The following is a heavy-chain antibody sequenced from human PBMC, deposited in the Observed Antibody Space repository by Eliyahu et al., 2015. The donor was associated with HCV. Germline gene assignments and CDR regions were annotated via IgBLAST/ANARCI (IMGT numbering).Heavy chain of an antibody. CDR1: GGSISXXDYY. Sequence: QVQLQESGPGLVKPSQTLSXTCTVXGGSISXXDYYWXWIRQPPGKGLGWIGYIYYSGSTYYNPSXKSRVTISVDTSKNQFSLKLSSVTAADTAVYYCARGVVVVPAAMFAFDIWGQGXMVTVSS. J-gene: IGHJ3*02. V-gene: IGHV4-30-4*01. D-gene: IGHD2-2*01. CDR3: ARGVVVVPAAMFAFDI. CDR2: IYYSGST.